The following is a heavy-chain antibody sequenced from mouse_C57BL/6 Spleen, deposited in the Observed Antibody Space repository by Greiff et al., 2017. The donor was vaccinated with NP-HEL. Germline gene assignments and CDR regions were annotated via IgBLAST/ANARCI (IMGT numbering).Heavy chain of an antibody. D-gene: IGHD2-2*01. V-gene: IGHV1-61*01. CDR2: IYPSDSET. CDR1: GYTFTSYW. J-gene: IGHJ3*01. Sequence: QVQLKQPGAELVRPGSSVKLSCKASGYTFTSYWMDWVKQRPGQGLEWIGNIYPSDSETHYNQKFKDKATLTVDKSSSTAYMQLSSLTSEDSAVYYCAIIYYGDDGVAYWGQGTLVTVSA. CDR3: AIIYYGDDGVAY.